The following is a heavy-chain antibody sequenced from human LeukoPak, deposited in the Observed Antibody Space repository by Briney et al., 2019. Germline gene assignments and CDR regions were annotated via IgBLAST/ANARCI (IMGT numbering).Heavy chain of an antibody. Sequence: GGSLRLSCAASGFTFSSYAMSWVRQAPGKGLEWVSAISGSGGSTYYADSVKGRFTISRDNSKNTLYLQLNSLRAEDTAVYYCAKDPPRWVATTTQDYWGQGTLVTVSS. V-gene: IGHV3-23*01. CDR3: AKDPPRWVATTTQDY. CDR1: GFTFSSYA. D-gene: IGHD5-24*01. J-gene: IGHJ4*02. CDR2: ISGSGGST.